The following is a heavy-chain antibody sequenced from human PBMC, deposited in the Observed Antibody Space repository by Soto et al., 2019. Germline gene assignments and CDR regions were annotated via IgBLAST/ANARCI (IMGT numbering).Heavy chain of an antibody. CDR1: GYTFTGYY. V-gene: IGHV1-2*04. Sequence: ASVKVSCKASGYTFTGYYMHWVRQAPGQGLEWMGWINPNSGGTNYAQKFQGWVTMTRDTSISTAYMELSRLRSDDTAVYYCARSDYYDSSGYPKGCAFDIWGQGTMVTVSS. J-gene: IGHJ3*02. CDR2: INPNSGGT. CDR3: ARSDYYDSSGYPKGCAFDI. D-gene: IGHD3-22*01.